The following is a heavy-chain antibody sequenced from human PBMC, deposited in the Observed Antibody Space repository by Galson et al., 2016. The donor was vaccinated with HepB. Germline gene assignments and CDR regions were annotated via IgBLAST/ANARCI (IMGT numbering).Heavy chain of an antibody. J-gene: IGHJ4*02. D-gene: IGHD3-3*01. CDR3: ARESYDSWNGYYMGRFLDY. CDR1: GGSISSGGYY. Sequence: TLSLTCTVSGGSISSGGYYWMWIRQNPGKGLEWIGYIYYTGSTYYNPSLKSRVIISVDTSKTQFSLNLSSVTAADTAKYYCARESYDSWNGYYMGRFLDYWGPGTQVTVSS. CDR2: IYYTGST. V-gene: IGHV4-31*03.